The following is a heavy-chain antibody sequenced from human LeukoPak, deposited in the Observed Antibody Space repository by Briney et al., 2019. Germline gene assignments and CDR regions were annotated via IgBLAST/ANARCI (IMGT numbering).Heavy chain of an antibody. Sequence: GGSLRLSCAASGFTFSSYPMHWVRQAPGKGLEYVSAISSNGDSTYYANSVKGRFTISRDNSKNTLYLQMGSLRAEDMAVYYCARAYYDSGGYYYDYWGQGTLVTVPS. CDR2: ISSNGDST. D-gene: IGHD3-22*01. CDR1: GFTFSSYP. J-gene: IGHJ4*02. V-gene: IGHV3-64*01. CDR3: ARAYYDSGGYYYDY.